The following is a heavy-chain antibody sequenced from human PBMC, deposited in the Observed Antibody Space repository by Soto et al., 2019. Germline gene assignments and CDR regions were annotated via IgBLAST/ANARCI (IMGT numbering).Heavy chain of an antibody. J-gene: IGHJ5*02. V-gene: IGHV1-46*01. CDR3: ARERSSGWYQYLRWFDP. Sequence: ASVKVSCKASGYILANYYMHWVRQAPGQGLEWMAIINPYGGSTNYNPSLKSRVTISVDTSKNQFSLKLSSVTAADTAVYYCARERSSGWYQYLRWFDPWGQGTLVTVSS. CDR1: GYILANYY. D-gene: IGHD6-19*01. CDR2: INPYGGST.